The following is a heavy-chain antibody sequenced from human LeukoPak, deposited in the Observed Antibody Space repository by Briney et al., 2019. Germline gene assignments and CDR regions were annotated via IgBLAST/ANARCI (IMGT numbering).Heavy chain of an antibody. V-gene: IGHV4-34*01. D-gene: IGHD3-10*01. CDR1: GGSFSGYY. CDR3: ARDSEQTMVRGAAFDY. Sequence: SETLSLTCAVYGGSFSGYYWSWIRQPPGKGLEWIGEINHNGSTNYNPSLKSRVTISVDTSKNQFSLKLSSVTAADTAVYYCARDSEQTMVRGAAFDYWGQGTLDTVSS. J-gene: IGHJ4*02. CDR2: INHNGST.